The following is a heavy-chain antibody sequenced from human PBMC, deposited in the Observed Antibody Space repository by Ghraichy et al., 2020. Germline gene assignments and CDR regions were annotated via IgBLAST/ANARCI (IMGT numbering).Heavy chain of an antibody. CDR1: GFTFSRRA. CDR3: ARDYDGSGYYYGGVDY. CDR2: ISYDGNRK. V-gene: IGHV3-30*04. J-gene: IGHJ4*02. D-gene: IGHD3-22*01. Sequence: GSLRLSCPASGFTFSRRALHWVRQAPGRELEWVAVISYDGNRKDYVDSVKGRFTISRDNSKNTLYLQMNSLRVEDTAIYYCARDYDGSGYYYGGVDYWGQGTLVTVSS.